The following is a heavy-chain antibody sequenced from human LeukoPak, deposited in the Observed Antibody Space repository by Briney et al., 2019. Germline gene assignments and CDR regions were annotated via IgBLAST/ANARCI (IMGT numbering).Heavy chain of an antibody. CDR1: GFTFSSYA. J-gene: IGHJ6*03. D-gene: IGHD6-13*01. CDR3: AKDTRGEAAAGYYYYYYMDV. CDR2: ISGSGGST. Sequence: PGGSLRLSCAASGFTFSSYAMSWVRQAPGKGLEWVSAISGSGGSTYYADSVKGRFTISRDNSKNTLYLQTNSLRAEDTAVYYCAKDTRGEAAAGYYYYYYMDVWGKGTTVTVSS. V-gene: IGHV3-23*01.